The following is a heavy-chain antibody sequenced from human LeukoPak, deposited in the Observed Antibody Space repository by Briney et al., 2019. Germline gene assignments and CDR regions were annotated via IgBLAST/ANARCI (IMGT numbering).Heavy chain of an antibody. CDR1: GGSVRSYW. J-gene: IGHJ4*02. Sequence: PSETLSLTCDVSGGSVRSYWWGWVRQPAGKGLEWLGRIYSTGSTRFNPSLKSRLTLTIDTSTNQFSLKLTSVTAADTAVYLCARQGYTVSYYFLDYWSQGTLVTVSS. CDR3: ARQGYTVSYYFLDY. CDR2: IYSTGST. D-gene: IGHD1-26*01. V-gene: IGHV4-4*07.